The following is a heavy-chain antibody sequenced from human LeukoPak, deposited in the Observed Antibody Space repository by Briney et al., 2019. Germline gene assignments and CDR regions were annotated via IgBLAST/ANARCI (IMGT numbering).Heavy chain of an antibody. V-gene: IGHV3-74*01. Sequence: GGSLRLSCAASGFTFSSYWMHWVRQAPGKGLVWLSRINRDGSSTTYADSVKGRFTISRDNSKNTLYLQMNSLRAEDTAVYYCAKDDNYIRFLSWGQGTLVTVSS. J-gene: IGHJ5*02. CDR3: AKDDNYIRFLS. CDR2: INRDGSST. D-gene: IGHD3-16*01. CDR1: GFTFSSYW.